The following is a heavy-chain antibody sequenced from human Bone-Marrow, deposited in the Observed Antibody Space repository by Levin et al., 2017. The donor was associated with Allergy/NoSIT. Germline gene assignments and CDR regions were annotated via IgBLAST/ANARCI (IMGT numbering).Heavy chain of an antibody. CDR2: INPNSGGT. D-gene: IGHD3-22*01. V-gene: IGHV1-2*06. Sequence: GESLKISCKASGYTFTGYYMHWVRQAPGQGLEWMGRINPNSGGTNYAQKFQGRVTMTRDTSISTAYMELSRLRSDDTAVYYCARINGVHSSGYYYAPHYWGQGTLVTVSS. CDR3: ARINGVHSSGYYYAPHY. CDR1: GYTFTGYY. J-gene: IGHJ4*02.